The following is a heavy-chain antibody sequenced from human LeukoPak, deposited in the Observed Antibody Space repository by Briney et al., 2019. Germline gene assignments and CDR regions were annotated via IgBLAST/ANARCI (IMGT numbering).Heavy chain of an antibody. J-gene: IGHJ4*02. V-gene: IGHV1-8*01. CDR1: GYTFNGYD. D-gene: IGHD3-10*01. CDR3: LRDYYGSGSNSN. CDR2: MNPDSGNT. Sequence: ASVKVSCKASGYTFNGYDINWVRQANGQGLEWMGWMNPDSGNTGYAQKLQGRVTMTRDTSISTAYMELSGLSSEDTAVYYCLRDYYGSGSNSNWGQGTLVTVSS.